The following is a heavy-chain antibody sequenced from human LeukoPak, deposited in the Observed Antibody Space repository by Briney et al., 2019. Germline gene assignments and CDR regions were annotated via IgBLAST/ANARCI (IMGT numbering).Heavy chain of an antibody. D-gene: IGHD1-26*01. J-gene: IGHJ4*02. CDR3: ARRGGSGRAFDY. CDR2: IYYTGST. V-gene: IGHV4-39*01. Sequence: WGWILQPPGKGLEWIGSIYYTGSTCDNPSLKSRVTISVDTSKNQFSLKLSSVTAADTAVYYCARRGGSGRAFDYWGQGTLVTVAS.